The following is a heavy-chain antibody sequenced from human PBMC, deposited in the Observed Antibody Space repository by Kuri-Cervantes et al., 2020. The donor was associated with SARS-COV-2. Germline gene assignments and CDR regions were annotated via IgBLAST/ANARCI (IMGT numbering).Heavy chain of an antibody. V-gene: IGHV1-69*13. D-gene: IGHD5-24*01. Sequence: SVKVSCKASGGTFSSYAISWVRQAPAQGLEWMGGIIPIFGTANYAQKFQGRVTITADESTSTDYMELSSLRSEDTAVYYCARGGEMATIMHRLDYWGQGTLVTVSS. CDR3: ARGGEMATIMHRLDY. J-gene: IGHJ4*02. CDR2: IIPIFGTA. CDR1: GGTFSSYA.